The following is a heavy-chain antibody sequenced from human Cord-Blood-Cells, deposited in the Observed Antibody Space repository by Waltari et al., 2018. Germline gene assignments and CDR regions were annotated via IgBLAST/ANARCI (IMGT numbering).Heavy chain of an antibody. CDR2: INHSGST. CDR1: GGSFSGYY. V-gene: IGHV4-34*01. Sequence: QVQLQQWGAGLLKPSETLSLTCAVYGGSFSGYYWSWIRQPPGKGLEWIGEINHSGSTNYNPSLKSRVTISVDTSKNQFSLKLSSVTAADTAVYYCARGNYDILTGYYSNWGQRTLVTVSS. D-gene: IGHD3-9*01. J-gene: IGHJ4*02. CDR3: ARGNYDILTGYYSN.